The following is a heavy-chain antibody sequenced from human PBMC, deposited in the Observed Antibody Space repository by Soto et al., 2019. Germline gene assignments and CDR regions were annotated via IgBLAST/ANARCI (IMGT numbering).Heavy chain of an antibody. J-gene: IGHJ3*02. CDR3: DNPPAAAGIALWAFDI. Sequence: GGSLRLSCAASGFTFSSYGMSWVRQAPGKGLEWVSAISGSGGSTYYADSVKGRFTITRDNDKNTLYLQMNSLRAEDTAVYYSDNPPAAAGIALWAFDIWGQGTMVTVSS. D-gene: IGHD6-13*01. CDR1: GFTFSSYG. CDR2: ISGSGGST. V-gene: IGHV3-23*01.